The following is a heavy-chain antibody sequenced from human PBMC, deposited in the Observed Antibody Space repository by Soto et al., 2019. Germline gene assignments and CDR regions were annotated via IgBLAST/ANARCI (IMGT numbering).Heavy chain of an antibody. V-gene: IGHV5-10-1*01. CDR1: GYTFTSYW. CDR2: IDPSDSYT. J-gene: IGHJ4*02. D-gene: IGHD2-2*01. CDR3: ARRKNCSSTSCYHDY. Sequence: PGESLKISCKGSGYTFTSYWISWVRQMPGKGLEWMGRIDPSDSYTNYSPSFQGHVTISADKSISTAYLQWSSLKASDTAMYYCARRKNCSSTSCYHDYWGQGTLVTVSS.